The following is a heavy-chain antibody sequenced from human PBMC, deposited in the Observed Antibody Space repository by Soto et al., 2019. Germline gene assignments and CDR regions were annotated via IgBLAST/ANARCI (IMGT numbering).Heavy chain of an antibody. CDR1: GFTFSMSA. V-gene: IGHV3-23*01. J-gene: IGHJ4*02. CDR2: TGLNGRTT. Sequence: GGSLRLSCAASGFTFSMSAMTWVRQAPGKGLEWVSTTGLNGRTTYYVDSVKGRFTVSRDNSKDTMYLQMNSLSAEDTAVYHCARDQVKGTMTILWGQGTLVTVS. CDR3: ARDQVKGTMTIL. D-gene: IGHD4-17*01.